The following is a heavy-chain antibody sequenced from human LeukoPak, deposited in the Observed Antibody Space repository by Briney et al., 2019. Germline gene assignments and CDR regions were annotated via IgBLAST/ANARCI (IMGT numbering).Heavy chain of an antibody. J-gene: IGHJ4*02. Sequence: GRSLRLSCAASGFTFSSYAMYWVRQAPGKGLEWVAVISYDGSNKYYADSVKGRFTISRDNSKNTLYLQMNSLRAEDTAVYYCASDIVARIEMATITFDYWGQGTLVTVSS. D-gene: IGHD5-24*01. CDR3: ASDIVARIEMATITFDY. V-gene: IGHV3-30*04. CDR2: ISYDGSNK. CDR1: GFTFSSYA.